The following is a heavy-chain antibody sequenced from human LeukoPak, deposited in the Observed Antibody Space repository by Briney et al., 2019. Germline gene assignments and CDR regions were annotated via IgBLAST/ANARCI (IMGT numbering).Heavy chain of an antibody. CDR3: ARDRGYSYGYAFDI. D-gene: IGHD5-18*01. CDR2: IYYTGST. CDR1: GGSISGYY. V-gene: IGHV4-59*12. Sequence: SETLSLTCTVSGGSISGYYWSWIRQPPGKGLEWIGSIYYTGSTNYNPSLKSRVTISVDTSKNQLSLRLSSVTAADTAVYYCARDRGYSYGYAFDIWGQGTMVTVSS. J-gene: IGHJ3*02.